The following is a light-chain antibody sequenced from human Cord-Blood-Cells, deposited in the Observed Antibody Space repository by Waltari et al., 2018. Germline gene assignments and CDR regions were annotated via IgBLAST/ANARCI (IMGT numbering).Light chain of an antibody. Sequence: QSSLTQPRPVSGSPGQSVTISCTGPSHDFGGFNYFSWYQQHPGKAPKLMIYDVSKRPSGVPDRFSGSKSGNTASLTISGLQAEDEADYYCCSYAGSYTLVFGGGTKLTVL. CDR1: SHDFGGFNY. CDR3: CSYAGSYTLV. V-gene: IGLV2-11*01. J-gene: IGLJ2*01. CDR2: DVS.